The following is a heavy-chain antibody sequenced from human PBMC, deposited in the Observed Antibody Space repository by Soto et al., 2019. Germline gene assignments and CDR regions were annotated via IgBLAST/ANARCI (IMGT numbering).Heavy chain of an antibody. V-gene: IGHV3-23*01. J-gene: IGHJ4*02. CDR3: ATRYYDSSGYYYPDY. CDR2: ISGSGGST. Sequence: GGSLRLSCAASGFTFSSYAMSWVRQAPGKGLEWVSAISGSGGSTYYADSVKGRFTISRDNSNNTLYLQMNSLRAEDTAVYYCATRYYDSSGYYYPDYWGQGTLVTVSS. CDR1: GFTFSSYA. D-gene: IGHD3-22*01.